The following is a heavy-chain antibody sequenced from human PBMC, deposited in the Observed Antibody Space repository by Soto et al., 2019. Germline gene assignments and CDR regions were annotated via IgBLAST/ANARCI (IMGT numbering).Heavy chain of an antibody. D-gene: IGHD3-3*01. V-gene: IGHV1-58*01. J-gene: IGHJ6*02. CDR1: GFIFTSSA. CDR3: AAVRSDFWSGYYVDGMDV. Sequence: SVKVSCKASGFIFTSSAVQWVRQARGQRLEWIGWIVVGSGNTNYAQKFQERVTITRDMSTSTAYMEPSSLRSEDTAVYYCAAVRSDFWSGYYVDGMDVWGQGTTVTVSS. CDR2: IVVGSGNT.